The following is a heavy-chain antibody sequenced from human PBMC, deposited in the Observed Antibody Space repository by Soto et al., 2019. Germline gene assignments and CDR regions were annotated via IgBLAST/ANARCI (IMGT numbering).Heavy chain of an antibody. Sequence: EVQLVESGGGLVKPGGSLRLSCAVSGFPFSDAYMTWVRQAPGKGLEWLGRIRTKTDGGTADYAAHVKDRIIVSRDDSKETLYRQRNSLRTEDTAVYFCNTGRCTNGVCDDYWGHGTLVTVSS. CDR3: NTGRCTNGVCDDY. CDR1: GFPFSDAY. D-gene: IGHD2-8*01. J-gene: IGHJ4*01. V-gene: IGHV3-15*01. CDR2: IRTKTDGGTA.